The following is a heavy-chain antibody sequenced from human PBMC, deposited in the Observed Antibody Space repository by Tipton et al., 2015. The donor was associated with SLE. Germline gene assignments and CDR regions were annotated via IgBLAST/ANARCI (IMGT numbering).Heavy chain of an antibody. CDR3: AGVSRDAFEI. CDR1: GGSFSGYY. D-gene: IGHD5/OR15-5a*01. Sequence: TLSLTCAVYGGSFSGYYWSWIRQPPGKGLEWIGEINHSGSTNYKPSLKSRVTISVDTSKNQFSLKLSSVTAADTAVYYCAGVSRDAFEIWGQGTMVTVSS. V-gene: IGHV4-34*01. CDR2: INHSGST. J-gene: IGHJ3*02.